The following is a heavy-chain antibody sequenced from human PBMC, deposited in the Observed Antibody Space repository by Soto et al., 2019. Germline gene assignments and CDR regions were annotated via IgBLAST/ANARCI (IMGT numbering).Heavy chain of an antibody. CDR3: TTRPVTAVGAFDV. CDR2: IIPMFDTS. V-gene: IGHV1-69*01. CDR1: GDTFNNHG. Sequence: QVQLVQSGAEVKKPGSSVKASCKTSGDTFNNHGISWVRQAPGQGLEWMGGIIPMFDTSNNAQKFQGRLTITADESTSTVYMDLSSLKSEDTAFYYCTTRPVTAVGAFDVWGQGTLVTVSS. D-gene: IGHD6-19*01. J-gene: IGHJ3*01.